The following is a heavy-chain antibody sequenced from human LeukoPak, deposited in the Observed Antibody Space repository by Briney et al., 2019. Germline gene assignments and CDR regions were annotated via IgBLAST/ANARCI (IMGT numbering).Heavy chain of an antibody. CDR1: GFTFSSYA. Sequence: GGSLRLSCAASGFTFSSYAMSWVRQAPGKGLGWVSAISGIGGGTYYADSVKGRFTIPRDNSKNTLYLQMNSLRAEDTAVYYCAKDYSSSWYAHDYWGQGTQVTVSS. D-gene: IGHD6-13*01. CDR2: ISGIGGGT. V-gene: IGHV3-23*01. J-gene: IGHJ4*02. CDR3: AKDYSSSWYAHDY.